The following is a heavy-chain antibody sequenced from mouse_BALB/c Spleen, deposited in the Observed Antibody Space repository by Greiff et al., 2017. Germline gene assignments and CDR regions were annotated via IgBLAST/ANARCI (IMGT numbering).Heavy chain of an antibody. CDR1: GYTFTSYW. J-gene: IGHJ2*01. CDR2: IYPGNSDT. CDR3: TRGTARAPFDY. Sequence: EVKLVESGTVLARPGASVKMSCKASGYTFTSYWMHWVKQRPGQGLEWIGAIYPGNSDTSYNQKFKGKAKLTAVTSTSTAYMELSSLTNEDSAVYYCTRGTARAPFDYWGQGTTLTVSS. V-gene: IGHV1-5*01. D-gene: IGHD3-2*01.